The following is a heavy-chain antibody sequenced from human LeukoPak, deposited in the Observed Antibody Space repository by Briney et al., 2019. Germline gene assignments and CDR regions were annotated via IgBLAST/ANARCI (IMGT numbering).Heavy chain of an antibody. CDR2: IEGDGSRS. V-gene: IGHV3-74*01. Sequence: PGGSLRLSCAASGFTFSSFWMHWVRQAPGKGLVWVSRIEGDGSRSTYADSVKGRFTISRDNAKNSLYLQMNSLRAEDTAVYYCARDERSSWFDYWGQGTLVTVSS. CDR3: ARDERSSWFDY. J-gene: IGHJ5*01. D-gene: IGHD6-13*01. CDR1: GFTFSSFW.